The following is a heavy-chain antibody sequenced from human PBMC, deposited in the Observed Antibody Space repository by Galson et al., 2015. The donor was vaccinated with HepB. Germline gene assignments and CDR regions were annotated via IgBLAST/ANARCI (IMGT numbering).Heavy chain of an antibody. J-gene: IGHJ6*03. CDR2: ISGSGDTT. CDR1: GFTFSSHA. CDR3: AKRISITFFGPGKNYMDV. D-gene: IGHD3-3*01. V-gene: IGHV3-23*01. Sequence: SLRLSCAASGFTFSSHAMSWVRQAPGKGLEWVSGISGSGDTTYYAGSVEGRFTLSRDNSKNTLYMQINSLTAGDTAVYYCAKRISITFFGPGKNYMDVWGKGTTVTVSS.